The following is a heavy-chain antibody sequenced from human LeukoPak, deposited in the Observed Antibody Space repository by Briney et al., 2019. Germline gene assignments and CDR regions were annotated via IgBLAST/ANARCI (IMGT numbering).Heavy chain of an antibody. CDR1: GYTRTELS. D-gene: IGHD2-21*02. CDR2: FDPEDGET. Sequence: ASVKVSCKVSGYTRTELSMHWVRQAPGKGLEWMGGFDPEDGETIYAQKFQGRVTMTEDTSTDTAYMELSSLRSEDTAVYYCATDVVAYCGGDCYIHWGQGTLVTVSS. V-gene: IGHV1-24*01. CDR3: ATDVVAYCGGDCYIH. J-gene: IGHJ4*02.